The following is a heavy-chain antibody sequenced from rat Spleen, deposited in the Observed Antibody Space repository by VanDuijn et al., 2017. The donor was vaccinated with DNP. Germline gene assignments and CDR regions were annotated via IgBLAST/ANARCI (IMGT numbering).Heavy chain of an antibody. J-gene: IGHJ2*01. V-gene: IGHV4-2*01. CDR2: INKDSSTI. D-gene: IGHD1-11*01. CDR3: EKGPNFGGWSDYFDY. CDR1: GFNFNDYW. Sequence: EVKLVESGGGLVQPGRSLKLSCAASGFNFNDYWMGWVRQAPGKGLEWIGQINKDSSTITYIPSLKDKFTISRDNAQNTLYLQMNKLGSEDTGIYYCEKGPNFGGWSDYFDYWGQGVMVTVSS.